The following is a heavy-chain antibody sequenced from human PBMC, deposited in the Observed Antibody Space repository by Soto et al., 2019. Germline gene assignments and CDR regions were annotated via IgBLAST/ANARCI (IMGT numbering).Heavy chain of an antibody. J-gene: IGHJ1*01. CDR1: GYTFSTSG. CDR2: IRPDNGNR. V-gene: IGHV1-18*01. Sequence: AASVKVSCKTSGYTFSTSGISWVRQAPGQGLEWVGWIRPDNGNRKSAQRLQGRVTLTTDTSASTAYMELRSLTSDDPAMYYCARDTESNRYNDWGQGTLVTVSS. D-gene: IGHD1-20*01. CDR3: ARDTESNRYND.